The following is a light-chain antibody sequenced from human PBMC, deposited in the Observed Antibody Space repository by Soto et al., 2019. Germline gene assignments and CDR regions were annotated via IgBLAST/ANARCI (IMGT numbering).Light chain of an antibody. CDR2: GVS. Sequence: EIVLTQSPGTLSLSPGERATLSCRASQSVGSTFLAWYQQKPGQAPSLLIYGVSTRATGIPDRFSGSGSGTDFTLTISSLEPEDFAVYYCQHRSNWPRLTFGGGTKVDIK. CDR1: QSVGSTF. CDR3: QHRSNWPRLT. J-gene: IGKJ4*01. V-gene: IGKV3D-20*02.